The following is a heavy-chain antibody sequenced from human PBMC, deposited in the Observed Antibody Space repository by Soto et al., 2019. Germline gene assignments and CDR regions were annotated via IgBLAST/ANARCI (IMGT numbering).Heavy chain of an antibody. CDR3: ARVGYCSSTSCYKGDYYYYGMDV. D-gene: IGHD2-2*02. V-gene: IGHV1-69*06. CDR2: IIPIFGTA. Sequence: QVQLVQSGAEVKKPGSSVKVSCKASGGTFSSYAISWVRQAPGQELEWMGGIIPIFGTANYAQKFQGRVTITADKSTSTAYMELSSLRSEDTAVYYCARVGYCSSTSCYKGDYYYYGMDVWGQGTTVTVSS. J-gene: IGHJ6*02. CDR1: GGTFSSYA.